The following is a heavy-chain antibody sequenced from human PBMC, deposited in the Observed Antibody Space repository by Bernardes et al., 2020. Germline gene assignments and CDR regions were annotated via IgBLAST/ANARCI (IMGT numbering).Heavy chain of an antibody. Sequence: GGSLRLSCAASGFDFGSYWMTWVRQAPGKGLEWVANIKQDGSEKHFVDSVKGRFTISRDNTKSSLFLQMNSLRAEDTGTYYCARDLGLTPYCYYYLGMDVWGKGTTVTVSS. CDR1: GFDFGSYW. J-gene: IGHJ6*04. CDR2: IKQDGSEK. CDR3: ARDLGLTPYCYYYLGMDV. V-gene: IGHV3-7*03.